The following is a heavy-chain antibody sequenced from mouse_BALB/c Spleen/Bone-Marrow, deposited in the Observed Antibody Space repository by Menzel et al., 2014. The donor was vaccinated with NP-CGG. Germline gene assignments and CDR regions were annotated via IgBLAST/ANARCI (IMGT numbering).Heavy chain of an antibody. V-gene: IGHV1-4*02. D-gene: IGHD2-1*01. Sequence: VQLQQSAAELARPGASVKMSCKASGYTFTSYTMHWVKQRPGQGLEWIGYINPSSGYTDYNQKFNDKTTLTADKSSSTAYMQQSSLTSEDSAVYYCARLNYGNPFAYWGQGTLVTVSA. J-gene: IGHJ3*01. CDR3: ARLNYGNPFAY. CDR1: GYTFTSYT. CDR2: INPSSGYT.